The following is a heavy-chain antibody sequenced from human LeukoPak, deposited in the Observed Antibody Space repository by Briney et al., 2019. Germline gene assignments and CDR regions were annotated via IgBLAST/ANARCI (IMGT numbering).Heavy chain of an antibody. J-gene: IGHJ4*02. CDR1: GFTFSGYS. CDR3: ARDSGYSYGLNFDY. Sequence: GGSLRLSCAASGFTFSGYSMNWVRQAPGKGLEWVSSISSSSSYIYYADSVKGRFTISRDNVKNSLYLQMNSLRAEDTAVYYCARDSGYSYGLNFDYWGQGTLVTVSS. V-gene: IGHV3-21*01. D-gene: IGHD5-18*01. CDR2: ISSSSSYI.